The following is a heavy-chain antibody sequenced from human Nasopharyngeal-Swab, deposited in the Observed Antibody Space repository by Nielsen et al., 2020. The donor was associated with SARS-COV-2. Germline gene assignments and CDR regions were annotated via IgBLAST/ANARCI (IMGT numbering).Heavy chain of an antibody. V-gene: IGHV3-7*03. CDR2: IKQDGSEK. CDR1: GFTFSSYW. Sequence: GESLKISCAASGFTFSSYWMSWVRQAPGKGLEWVANIKQDGSEKYYVDSVKGRFTISRDNAKNSLYLQMNSLGAEDTAVYYCAREGFEWLLYHLDRFHPFDYWGQGTLVTVSS. J-gene: IGHJ4*02. CDR3: AREGFEWLLYHLDRFHPFDY. D-gene: IGHD3-3*01.